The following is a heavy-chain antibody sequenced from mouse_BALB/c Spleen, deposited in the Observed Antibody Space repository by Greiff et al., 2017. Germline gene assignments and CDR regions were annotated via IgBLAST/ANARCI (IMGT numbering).Heavy chain of an antibody. J-gene: IGHJ4*01. Sequence: VQLQQPGAELVMPGASVKMSCKASGYTFTDYWMHWVKQRPGQGLEWIGAIDTSDSYTSYNQKFKGKATLTVDESSSTAYMQLSSLTSEDSAVYYCARYYDYDRRYAMDYWGQGTSVTVSS. CDR1: GYTFTDYW. CDR3: ARYYDYDRRYAMDY. CDR2: IDTSDSYT. V-gene: IGHV1-69*01. D-gene: IGHD2-4*01.